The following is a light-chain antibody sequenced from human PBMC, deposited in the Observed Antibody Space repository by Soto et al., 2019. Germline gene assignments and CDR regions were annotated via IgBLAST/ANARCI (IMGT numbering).Light chain of an antibody. CDR2: AVS. V-gene: IGLV2-14*01. Sequence: QPVLTQPASVSGSPGQSITISCTGTSSDVGAYNYVSWYQQYPGKAPKLLIYAVSNRPSGVSNRFSGSKSANTASLTISGLQGEDEADYYCCSYAATPLLIFGGGTQVTLL. J-gene: IGLJ2*01. CDR3: CSYAATPLLI. CDR1: SSDVGAYNY.